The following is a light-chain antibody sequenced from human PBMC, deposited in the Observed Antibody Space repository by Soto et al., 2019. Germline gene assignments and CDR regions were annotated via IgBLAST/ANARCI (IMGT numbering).Light chain of an antibody. CDR1: QLVSTN. CDR3: QQFNNWPPLT. CDR2: SAS. V-gene: IGKV3-15*01. J-gene: IGKJ4*01. Sequence: EVVMTQSPASLSVSPGERDTLSWRASQLVSTNLAWYQQKPGQAPRLLIYSASTRATGIPARFSGSGSGTEFTLTISSRQSEDSAVYYCQQFNNWPPLTFGGGTKVEIK.